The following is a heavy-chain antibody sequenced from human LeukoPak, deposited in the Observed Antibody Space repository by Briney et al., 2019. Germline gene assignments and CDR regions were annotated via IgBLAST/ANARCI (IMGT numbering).Heavy chain of an antibody. CDR1: GGSFSNYY. CDR3: ARTLTVTTGDY. J-gene: IGHJ4*02. D-gene: IGHD4-17*01. V-gene: IGHV4-34*01. Sequence: SETLSLTCAVYGGSFSNYYLSWVRQPPGKGLEWIGEITHHGSTNYNPSLKSRVTTSVDTSKNQSSLKLSSVTAADTAVYYCARTLTVTTGDYWGQGTLVTVSS. CDR2: ITHHGST.